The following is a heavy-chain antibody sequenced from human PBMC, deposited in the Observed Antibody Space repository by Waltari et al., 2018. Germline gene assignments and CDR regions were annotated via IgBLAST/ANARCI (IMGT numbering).Heavy chain of an antibody. D-gene: IGHD6-13*01. CDR3: ARDGRHSSSWSWGDAFDI. CDR1: GGSISSYY. CDR2: IYYSGST. Sequence: QVQLQESGPGLVKPSETLSLTCTVSGGSISSYYWSWIRQPPGKGLEWIGYIYYSGSTNYNPYLKSRVTISVDTSKNQCSLKLSSVTAADTAVYYCARDGRHSSSWSWGDAFDIWGQGTMVTVSS. V-gene: IGHV4-59*01. J-gene: IGHJ3*02.